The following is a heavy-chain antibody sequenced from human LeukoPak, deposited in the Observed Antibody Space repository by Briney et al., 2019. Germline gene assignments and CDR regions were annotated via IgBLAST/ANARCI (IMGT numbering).Heavy chain of an antibody. Sequence: PGGSLRLSCAASGFSFSTYWMSWVRQAPGKGLEWVANIKPDGSEKYYVDSVKGRFTISRDNAKNSLSLQMNSLRAEDTAVYYCAKVYMTTVTTKDLYYYYYGMDVWGQGTTVTVSS. CDR2: IKPDGSEK. V-gene: IGHV3-7*01. J-gene: IGHJ6*02. D-gene: IGHD4-17*01. CDR3: AKVYMTTVTTKDLYYYYYGMDV. CDR1: GFSFSTYW.